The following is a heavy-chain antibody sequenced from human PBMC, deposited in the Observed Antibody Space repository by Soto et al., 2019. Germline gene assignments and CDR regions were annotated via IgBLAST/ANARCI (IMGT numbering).Heavy chain of an antibody. V-gene: IGHV3-33*01. CDR2: IWYDGSNK. J-gene: IGHJ4*02. Sequence: GGSLRLSCAASGFTFSSYVMHWVRQAPGKGLEWVAVIWYDGSNKYYADSVKGRFTISRDNSKNTLYLQMNSLRAEDTAVYYCARYNWNDDLGFDYWGQGTLVTVSS. CDR1: GFTFSSYV. CDR3: ARYNWNDDLGFDY. D-gene: IGHD1-20*01.